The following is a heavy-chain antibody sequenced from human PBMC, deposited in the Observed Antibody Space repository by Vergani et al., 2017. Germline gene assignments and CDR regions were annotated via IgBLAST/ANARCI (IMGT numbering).Heavy chain of an antibody. CDR3: ARGGPSMGAFDI. D-gene: IGHD3-16*01. CDR1: GGSFSGYY. V-gene: IGHV4-34*01. CDR2: INHSGST. J-gene: IGHJ3*02. Sequence: QVQLQQWGAGLLKPSETLSLTCAVYGGSFSGYYWSWIRQPPGKGLEWIGEINHSGSTNYNPSLKSRVTISVDTSKNQFSLKLSSVTAADTAVYYCARGGPSMGAFDIWGQGTMVTGSS.